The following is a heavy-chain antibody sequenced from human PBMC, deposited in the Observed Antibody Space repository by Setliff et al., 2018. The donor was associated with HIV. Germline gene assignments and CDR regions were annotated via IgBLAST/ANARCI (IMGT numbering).Heavy chain of an antibody. D-gene: IGHD3-10*01. CDR3: ARVPVGSGSVDY. J-gene: IGHJ4*02. Sequence: SETLSLTCTVSGGSISSPYWSWIRQPPGKGLEWIGYIHYSGSTNYNPSLKTRVTISLDTSRNQFSLNLSSVIAADTAVYYCARVPVGSGSVDYWGQGTLVTVYS. CDR2: IHYSGST. V-gene: IGHV4-59*11. CDR1: GGSISSPY.